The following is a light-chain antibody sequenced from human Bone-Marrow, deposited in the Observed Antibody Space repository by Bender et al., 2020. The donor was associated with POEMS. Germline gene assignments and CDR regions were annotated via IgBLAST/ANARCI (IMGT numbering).Light chain of an antibody. Sequence: QSVLTQPPSASGTPGQSVIISRSGTDSNFGGNHVKWYQHLPGTAPRLVVYSNYQRPSGIPERFSGSNSGRTAALTISGTQVMDEADYYWQAWDSITLFGGGTKLTVL. CDR1: DSNFGGNH. CDR2: SNY. J-gene: IGLJ2*01. CDR3: QAWDSITL. V-gene: IGLV1-44*01.